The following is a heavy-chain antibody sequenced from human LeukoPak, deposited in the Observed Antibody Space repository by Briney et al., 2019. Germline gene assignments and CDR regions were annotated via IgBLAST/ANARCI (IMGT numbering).Heavy chain of an antibody. CDR3: ARGSNFAFDI. J-gene: IGHJ3*02. CDR1: GDSFSSNSAA. V-gene: IGHV6-1*01. Sequence: SQTLSLTCAISGDSFSSNSAAWNWIRPSPSRGLEWLGRTYYRSKWYNGYAVSVQSRITINPDTSKNQFSLQLNSVSPEDTAVYYCARGSNFAFDIWGQGTMVTISS. CDR2: TYYRSKWYN.